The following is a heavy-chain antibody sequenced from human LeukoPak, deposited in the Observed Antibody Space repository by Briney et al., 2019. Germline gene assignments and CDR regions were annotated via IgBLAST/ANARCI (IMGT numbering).Heavy chain of an antibody. V-gene: IGHV3-23*01. CDR1: GFTFSSYA. Sequence: GGSLRLSCAASGFTFSSYAMSWVRQAPGKGLEWVSAISGSGSNTYYADSVKGRLIISRVHSKSTLYLQMTSLRAEDTAVYYCAKDMDYGDYVDDDPWGQGTLVTVSS. J-gene: IGHJ5*02. CDR2: ISGSGSNT. CDR3: AKDMDYGDYVDDDP. D-gene: IGHD4-17*01.